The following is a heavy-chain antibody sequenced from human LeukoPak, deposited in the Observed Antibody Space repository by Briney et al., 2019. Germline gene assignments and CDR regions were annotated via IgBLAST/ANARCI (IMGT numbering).Heavy chain of an antibody. V-gene: IGHV3-74*01. J-gene: IGHJ5*02. D-gene: IGHD2/OR15-2a*01. CDR3: ARDLSRSFNWFDP. CDR2: INSDGSST. Sequence: GGSLRLSCAASGFTFSRYWMHWVRQVPGKGLVWVSRINSDGSSTRYADSVKGRFTISKDNAKNTLYLQMNSLRDDDTAVYYCARDLSRSFNWFDPWGQGTLVTVSS. CDR1: GFTFSRYW.